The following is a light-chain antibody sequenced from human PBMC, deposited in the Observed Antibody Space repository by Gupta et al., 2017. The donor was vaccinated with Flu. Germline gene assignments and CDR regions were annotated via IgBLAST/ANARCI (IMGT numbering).Light chain of an antibody. CDR2: EVS. CDR3: SSYAGSNIRYV. V-gene: IGLV2-8*01. CDR1: SSDVDDYNY. J-gene: IGLJ1*01. Sequence: QSALTQPPSASGSPGQSVTISCTGTSSDVDDYNYVSWYQQHPGKAPKFMIYEVSKRPSGVPDRFSGSKSGNTASLTVSGLQAEDEADYYCSSYAGSNIRYVFGTGTKVTVL.